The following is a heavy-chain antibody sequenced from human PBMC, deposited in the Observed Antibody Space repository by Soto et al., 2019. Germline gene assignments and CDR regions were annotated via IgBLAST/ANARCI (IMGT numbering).Heavy chain of an antibody. CDR2: IYYSGST. D-gene: IGHD2-2*01. J-gene: IGHJ4*02. CDR3: ARWEDCSSTSCYSAFDY. V-gene: IGHV4-31*03. CDR1: GGSISSGDYY. Sequence: SETLSLTCTVSGGSISSGDYYWSWIRQHPGKGLEWIGYIYYSGSTYYNPSLKSRVTISVDTSKNQFSLKLSSVTAADTAVYYCARWEDCSSTSCYSAFDYWGQGTLVTVSS.